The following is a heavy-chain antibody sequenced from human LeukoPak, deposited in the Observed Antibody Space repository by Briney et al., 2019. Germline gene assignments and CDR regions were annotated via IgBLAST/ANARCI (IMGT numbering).Heavy chain of an antibody. J-gene: IGHJ4*02. V-gene: IGHV3-9*01. CDR1: GFIFNNYA. Sequence: GGSLRLSCAGSGFIFNNYAMHWVRQPPGKGLEWVSGFSWNSGTIDYADSVRGRFTISRDNAKNSLYLQMDSLRVEDTAFYYCAKDNRRHYTSGPNPDSLHWGQGALVTVSS. CDR2: FSWNSGTI. D-gene: IGHD6-19*01. CDR3: AKDNRRHYTSGPNPDSLH.